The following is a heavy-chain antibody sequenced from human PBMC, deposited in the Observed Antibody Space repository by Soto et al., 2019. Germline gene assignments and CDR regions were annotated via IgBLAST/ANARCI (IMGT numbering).Heavy chain of an antibody. Sequence: SVTLDLTSAVSAFYIRNLSWSWIRQPPGKGLEWIGYISSSGNTNYNPSLKSRVSISVDTSKNQFSLNLTSVTAADTGVYYCARAPMVLTRSYFDSWGQGTPATVSS. CDR3: ARAPMVLTRSYFDS. CDR1: AFYIRNLS. J-gene: IGHJ4*02. D-gene: IGHD3-22*01. CDR2: ISSSGNT. V-gene: IGHV4-59*11.